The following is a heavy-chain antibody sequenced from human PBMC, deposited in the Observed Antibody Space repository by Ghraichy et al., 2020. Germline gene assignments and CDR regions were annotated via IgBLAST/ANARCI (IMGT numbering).Heavy chain of an antibody. V-gene: IGHV4-34*01. CDR2: INHSGST. D-gene: IGHD7-27*01. CDR1: GGSFSGYY. Sequence: SETLSLTCAVYGGSFSGYYWSWIRQPPGKGLEWIGEINHSGSTNYNPSLKSRVTISVDTSKNQFSLKLSSVTAADTAVYYCARGRANWGSGPQFDYWGQGTLVTVSS. J-gene: IGHJ4*02. CDR3: ARGRANWGSGPQFDY.